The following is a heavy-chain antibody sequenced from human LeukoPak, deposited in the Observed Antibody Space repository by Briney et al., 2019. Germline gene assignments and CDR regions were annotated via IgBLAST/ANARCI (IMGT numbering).Heavy chain of an antibody. J-gene: IGHJ4*02. CDR3: AREGTDGDNAERPDY. CDR1: GFGFRSYA. V-gene: IGHV3-30-3*01. Sequence: GGSLRLSCAASGFGFRSYALHWVRQAPGKGLEWVAVISYDGSKRSYGDSVKGRFTISRDSSENTVSLQMNSLRPEDTAVYFCAREGTDGDNAERPDYWGQGTLVTVSS. D-gene: IGHD5-24*01. CDR2: ISYDGSKR.